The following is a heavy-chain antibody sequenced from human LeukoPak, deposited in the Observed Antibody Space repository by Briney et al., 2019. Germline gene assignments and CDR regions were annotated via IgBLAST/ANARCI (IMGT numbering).Heavy chain of an antibody. Sequence: PGGSLRLSCAASGFTFSNYWMSWVRQAPGKGLEWVANIKGDGSSKNYMDSVKGRFTISRDNAQNSMYLQMNSLRVEDTAVYYCTSWGDTTAEYFQRWGQGTLVTVSS. J-gene: IGHJ1*01. D-gene: IGHD2-21*02. CDR3: TSWGDTTAEYFQR. CDR1: GFTFSNYW. CDR2: IKGDGSSK. V-gene: IGHV3-7*01.